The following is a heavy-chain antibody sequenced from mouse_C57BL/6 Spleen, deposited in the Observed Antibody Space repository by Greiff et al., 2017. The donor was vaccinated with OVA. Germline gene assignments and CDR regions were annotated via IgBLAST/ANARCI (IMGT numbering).Heavy chain of an antibody. CDR2: INPGSGGT. V-gene: IGHV1-54*01. D-gene: IGHD3-2*02. J-gene: IGHJ2*01. Sequence: QVHVKQSGAELVRPGTSVKVSCKASGYAFTNYLIEWVKQRPGQGLEWIGVINPGSGGTNYNEKFKGKATLTADKSSSTAYMQLSSLTSEDSAVYFCARPDSSGSYFDYWGQGTTLTVSS. CDR3: ARPDSSGSYFDY. CDR1: GYAFTNYL.